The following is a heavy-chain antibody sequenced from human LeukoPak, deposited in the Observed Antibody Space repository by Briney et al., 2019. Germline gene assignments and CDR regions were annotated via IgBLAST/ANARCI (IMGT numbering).Heavy chain of an antibody. CDR1: GFTFDDYA. CDR2: IRWGSDNI. V-gene: IGHV3-9*01. Sequence: PGGSLRLSCAASGFTFDDYAMHWVRQAPGKGLEWVSGIRWGSDNIDYADSVKGRFTISRDNAKNSLSLQMNSLRVEDTALYYCAKDSGSSSRYESWFAPGSQATLVTVPS. CDR3: AKDSGSSSRYESWFAP. J-gene: IGHJ5*02. D-gene: IGHD2-15*01.